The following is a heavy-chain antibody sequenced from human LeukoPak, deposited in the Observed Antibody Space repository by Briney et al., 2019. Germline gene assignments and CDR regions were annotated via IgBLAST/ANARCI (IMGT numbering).Heavy chain of an antibody. V-gene: IGHV1-18*01. D-gene: IGHD3-22*01. CDR1: GYTFTSYG. CDR2: ISAYNGNT. Sequence: ASVKVSCKASGYTFTSYGISWVRRAPGQGLEWMGWISAYNGNTNYAQKLQGRVTMTTDTSTSTAYMELRSLRSDDTAVYYCARTPEYYYDSSGYYPYYFDYWGQGTLVTVSS. CDR3: ARTPEYYYDSSGYYPYYFDY. J-gene: IGHJ4*02.